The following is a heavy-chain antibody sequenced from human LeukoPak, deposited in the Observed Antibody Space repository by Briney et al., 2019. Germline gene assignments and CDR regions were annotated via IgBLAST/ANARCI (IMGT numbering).Heavy chain of an antibody. J-gene: IGHJ4*02. CDR2: IYYSGST. CDR3: AAATGTNHFDY. Sequence: SETLSLTCTVSGGSISSGDYYWSWIRQPPGKGLGWIGYIYYSGSTYYNPSLKSRVTISVDTSKNQFSLKLSSVTAADTAVYYCAAATGTNHFDYWGQGTLVTVSS. D-gene: IGHD1-14*01. V-gene: IGHV4-30-4*01. CDR1: GGSISSGDYY.